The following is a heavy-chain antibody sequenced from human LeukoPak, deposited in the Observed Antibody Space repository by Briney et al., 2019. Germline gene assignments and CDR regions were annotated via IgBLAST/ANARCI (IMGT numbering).Heavy chain of an antibody. D-gene: IGHD1-26*01. Sequence: GGSLRLSCAASGFTFSSYSMNWVRQAPGKGLEWVSYISSSSTIYYADAVKGRFTISRDKSKNTLYLQMNSLRAEDTAVYYCAKGDTTWELPHDYWGQGTLVTVSS. CDR1: GFTFSSYS. CDR3: AKGDTTWELPHDY. J-gene: IGHJ4*02. V-gene: IGHV3-48*01. CDR2: ISSSSTI.